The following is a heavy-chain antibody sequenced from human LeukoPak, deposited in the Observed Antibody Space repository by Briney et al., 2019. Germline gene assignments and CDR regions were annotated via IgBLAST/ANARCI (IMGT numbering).Heavy chain of an antibody. D-gene: IGHD5-12*01. J-gene: IGHJ4*02. CDR1: GFTFSNYA. V-gene: IGHV3-23*01. CDR2: ISSSGDST. CDR3: AKLTSGWVVAAFDY. Sequence: GGSLRLSCAASGFTFSNYAMSCVRQAPGEGLEWVSTISSSGDSTYYADSVKGRFTISRDNSKNTLYLQMNSLRAEDTAVYYCAKLTSGWVVAAFDYWGQGTLVTVSS.